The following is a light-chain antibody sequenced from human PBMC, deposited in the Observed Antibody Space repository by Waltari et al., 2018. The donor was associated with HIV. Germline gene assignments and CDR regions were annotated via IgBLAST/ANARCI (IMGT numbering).Light chain of an antibody. V-gene: IGLV2-11*01. J-gene: IGLJ3*02. CDR1: SSDVGDYNY. Sequence: QSALTQPRSVSGSPGQSVTISCTGTSSDVGDYNYVSWYQQHPGKAPKLIIFDVNNRPSGVPDPFSGAKSGNTASLTISGRQAEDEADYYCCSYADKYTWVFGGGTKLTVL. CDR2: DVN. CDR3: CSYADKYTWV.